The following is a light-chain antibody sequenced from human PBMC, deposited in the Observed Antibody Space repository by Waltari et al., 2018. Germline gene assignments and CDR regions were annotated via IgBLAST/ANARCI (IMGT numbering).Light chain of an antibody. Sequence: EIVLTQSPGTLSLSPGERATLSCRAIQSVSSSLAWYQQKPGQAPRRLIYGASNRATGIPDRFSGSGSGTDFTLTISSLEPEDFVVYYCQQYGSSPHTFGQGTKLEIK. CDR1: QSVSSS. V-gene: IGKV3-20*01. J-gene: IGKJ2*01. CDR2: GAS. CDR3: QQYGSSPHT.